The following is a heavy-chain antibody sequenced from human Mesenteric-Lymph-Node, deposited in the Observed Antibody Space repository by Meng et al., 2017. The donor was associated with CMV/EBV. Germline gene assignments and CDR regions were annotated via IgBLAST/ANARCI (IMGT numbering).Heavy chain of an antibody. CDR2: IHPSGGSP. Sequence: ASVKVSCKASGYSFASYYMHWVRQAPGQGLEWMGIIHPSGGSPTYAQKFQGRVTMTRDTSTSTVYMELSSLRSEDTAVYYCARVPYYYYGMDVWGQGTTVTVSS. CDR1: GYSFASYY. J-gene: IGHJ6*02. CDR3: ARVPYYYYGMDV. V-gene: IGHV1-46*01.